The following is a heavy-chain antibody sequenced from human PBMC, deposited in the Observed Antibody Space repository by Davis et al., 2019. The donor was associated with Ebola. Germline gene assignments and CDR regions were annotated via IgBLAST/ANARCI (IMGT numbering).Heavy chain of an antibody. CDR3: ARVGEWFGELLYRADWFDP. CDR1: GYTFTSYY. V-gene: IGHV1-46*01. Sequence: AASVKVSCKASGYTFTSYYMHWVRQAPGQGLEWMGIINPSGGSTSYAQKFQGRVTMTRDTSISTAYMELSRLRSDDTAVYYCARVGEWFGELLYRADWFDPWGQGTLVTVSS. CDR2: INPSGGST. J-gene: IGHJ5*02. D-gene: IGHD3-10*01.